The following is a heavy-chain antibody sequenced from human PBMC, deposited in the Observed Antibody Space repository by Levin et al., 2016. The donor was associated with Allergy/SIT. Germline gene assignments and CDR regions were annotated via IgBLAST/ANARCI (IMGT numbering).Heavy chain of an antibody. CDR1: GYTLVELS. CDR2: IRSKTNNYAT. V-gene: IGHV3-73*01. CDR3: TRHPY. J-gene: IGHJ4*02. Sequence: KVSCKVSGYTLVELSMHWVRQASGKGLEWVGLIRSKTNNYATAYAASVKGRFTVSRDDSKNTAYLQMNSLKTEDTAVYYCTRHPYWGQGTLVTVSS.